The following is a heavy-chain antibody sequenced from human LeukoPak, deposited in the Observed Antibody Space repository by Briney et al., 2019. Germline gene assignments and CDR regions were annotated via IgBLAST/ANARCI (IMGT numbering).Heavy chain of an antibody. J-gene: IGHJ4*02. CDR1: GYSFFSYW. CDR2: IYPGDSDT. CDR3: ARRGIAARVPPDY. Sequence: GESLKISCKGSGYSFFSYWIGWVRQMPGKGLEWMGIIYPGDSDTRYSPSFEGQVTISADKSINTAYLRWSSLKASDTAMYYCARRGIAARVPPDYWGQGTLVTVSS. D-gene: IGHD6-6*01. V-gene: IGHV5-51*01.